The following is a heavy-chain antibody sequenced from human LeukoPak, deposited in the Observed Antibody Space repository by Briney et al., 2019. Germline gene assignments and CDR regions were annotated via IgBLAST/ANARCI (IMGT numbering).Heavy chain of an antibody. V-gene: IGHV3-66*01. CDR2: IYSGGST. D-gene: IGHD2-8*01. CDR1: GFTVSSXY. CDR3: ATGHCTNGVCYYFDY. J-gene: IGHJ4*02. Sequence: GGSLRLSCAASGFTVSSXYXSWVRQAPGXGLXXXXVIYSGGSTYYADSVKGRFTISRDNSNNTLCLQMNSLRAEDTAVYYCATGHCTNGVCYYFDYWGQGTLVTVSS.